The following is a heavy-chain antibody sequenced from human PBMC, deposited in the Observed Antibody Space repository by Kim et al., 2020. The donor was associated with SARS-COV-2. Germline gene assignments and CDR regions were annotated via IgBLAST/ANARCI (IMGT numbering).Heavy chain of an antibody. CDR3: ARSNILTGYYSRNRYGLDV. J-gene: IGHJ6*02. D-gene: IGHD3-9*01. V-gene: IGHV3-30*07. Sequence: KDRFTITRDNSKNTLYLQVNSLRAEDTALYYCARSNILTGYYSRNRYGLDVWGQGTTVTVSS.